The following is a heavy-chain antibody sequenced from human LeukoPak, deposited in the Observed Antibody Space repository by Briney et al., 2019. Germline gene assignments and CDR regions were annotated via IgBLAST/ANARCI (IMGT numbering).Heavy chain of an antibody. Sequence: GGSLRLSCAASGFTFSSYSMNWVRQSPGRGLEWVSYLSTSGKTIYYSDSVKGRFTISRDNSKNTLYLQMNSLRAEDTAVYYCARDRQQQLVNNGMDVWGQGTTVTVSS. CDR3: ARDRQQQLVNNGMDV. J-gene: IGHJ6*02. CDR1: GFTFSSYS. CDR2: LSTSGKTI. D-gene: IGHD6-13*01. V-gene: IGHV3-48*01.